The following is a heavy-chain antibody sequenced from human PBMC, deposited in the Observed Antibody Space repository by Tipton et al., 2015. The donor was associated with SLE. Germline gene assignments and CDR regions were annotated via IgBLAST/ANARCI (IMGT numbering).Heavy chain of an antibody. V-gene: IGHV5-51*03. J-gene: IGHJ6*01. Sequence: QLVQSGAEVKKPGESLKISCKGSGYSFTNYWIAWVRQMPGKGLEWMGIIYPDDSDTGYSPSFQGQVTISADKSINTAYLQWRSLRASDTAMYYCARTLTISGVVSADQLPYGMDVWGKGTTVTVST. CDR2: IYPDDSDT. D-gene: IGHD3-3*01. CDR3: ARTLTISGVVSADQLPYGMDV. CDR1: GYSFTNYW.